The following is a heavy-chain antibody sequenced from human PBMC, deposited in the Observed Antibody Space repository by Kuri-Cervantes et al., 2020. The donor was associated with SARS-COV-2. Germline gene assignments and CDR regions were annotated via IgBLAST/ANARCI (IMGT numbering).Heavy chain of an antibody. J-gene: IGHJ4*02. V-gene: IGHV4-34*01. CDR2: INHSGST. D-gene: IGHD3-22*01. CDR1: GGSFSGYY. Sequence: SETLSLTCAVYGGSFSGYYWSWIRQPPGKGLEWIGEINHSGSTNYNPSLKSRVTISVDTSKNQFSLNLSSVTAADTAVYYCARDYYDSSGYLVEPGDYWGQGTLVTVSS. CDR3: ARDYYDSSGYLVEPGDY.